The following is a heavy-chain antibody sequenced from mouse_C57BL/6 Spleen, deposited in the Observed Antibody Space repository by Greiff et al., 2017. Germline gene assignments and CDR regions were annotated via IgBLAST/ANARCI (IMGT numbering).Heavy chain of an antibody. Sequence: VKLMESGAELVKPGASVKLSCKASGYTFTSYWMHWVKQRPGQGLEWIGMIHPNSGSTNYNEKFKSKATLTVDKSSSTAYMQLSSLTSEDSAVYYCAREVDGYYFDYWGQGTTLTVSS. CDR1: GYTFTSYW. CDR2: IHPNSGST. D-gene: IGHD2-3*01. J-gene: IGHJ2*01. CDR3: AREVDGYYFDY. V-gene: IGHV1-64*01.